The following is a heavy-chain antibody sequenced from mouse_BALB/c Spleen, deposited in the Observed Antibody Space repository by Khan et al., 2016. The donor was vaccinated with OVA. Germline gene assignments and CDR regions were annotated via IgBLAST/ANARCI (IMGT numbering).Heavy chain of an antibody. Sequence: VQLQESGAELAKPGASVKMSCKASGFTFTSYWMHWLKQGPGQGLEWIGYINPNTDYTEYNQKFKDKATLTADKSSSTAYMQLTSLTSEDSAVYYCVNHGSSSAWFTYWGRGTLVTVSA. D-gene: IGHD1-1*01. CDR2: INPNTDYT. J-gene: IGHJ3*01. V-gene: IGHV1-7*01. CDR1: GFTFTSYW. CDR3: VNHGSSSAWFTY.